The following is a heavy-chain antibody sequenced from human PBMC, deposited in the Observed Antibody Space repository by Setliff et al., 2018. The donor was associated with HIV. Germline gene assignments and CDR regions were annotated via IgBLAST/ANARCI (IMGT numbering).Heavy chain of an antibody. CDR3: ARDDVGYCSGGSCYHLFDTFDI. V-gene: IGHV1-69*13. J-gene: IGHJ3*02. CDR1: GGTFSSYA. CDR2: IIPVFRTA. Sequence: SVKVSCKASGGTFSSYAISWVRQAPGQGLEWMGGIIPVFRTANYAQKFQGRVTITADESTSTAYMELSSLRSEDTAVYYCARDDVGYCSGGSCYHLFDTFDIWGQGTVVTVS. D-gene: IGHD2-15*01.